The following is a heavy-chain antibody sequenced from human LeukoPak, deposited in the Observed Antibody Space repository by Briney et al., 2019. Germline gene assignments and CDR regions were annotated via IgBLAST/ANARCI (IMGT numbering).Heavy chain of an antibody. CDR1: GFTFSSYA. D-gene: IGHD3-22*01. CDR2: ISGSGGST. Sequence: PGGSLRLSCAASGFTFSSYAMSWVRQAPGKGLEWVSAISGSGGSTYYADSVKGRFTITRDNSKNTLYLQMNSLRAEDTAVYYCAKAADLWLLRNYFDYWGQGTLVTVSS. CDR3: AKAADLWLLRNYFDY. V-gene: IGHV3-23*01. J-gene: IGHJ4*02.